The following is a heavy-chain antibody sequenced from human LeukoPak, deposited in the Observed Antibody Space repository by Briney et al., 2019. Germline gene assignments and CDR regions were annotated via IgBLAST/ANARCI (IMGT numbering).Heavy chain of an antibody. J-gene: IGHJ4*02. CDR1: GYSFVGYG. D-gene: IGHD6-13*01. CDR2: FNPENGNT. CDR3: AREHSSSWDQFDY. Sequence: VASVKVSCKASGYSFVGYGITWVRQAPGQGLEWMGWFNPENGNTNYAQKVQGRVTMTADTSMSTSYMELRSLRSDDTAVYHCAREHSSSWDQFDYWGQGTLVTVSS. V-gene: IGHV1-18*01.